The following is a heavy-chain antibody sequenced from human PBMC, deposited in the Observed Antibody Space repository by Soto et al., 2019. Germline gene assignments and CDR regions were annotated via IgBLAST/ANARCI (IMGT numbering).Heavy chain of an antibody. CDR2: ISPYSGNT. Sequence: QVQLVQSGDEVRKPGSSVKVSCKASGYIFVNYGIAWVRQAPGQGLEWMGWISPYSGNTHYASKVQGRLTMTTDTXXTTAYMDLGSRTSADTAVYYFAMVDNYVKPTPKDVWGQGTTVTVSS. J-gene: IGHJ6*02. CDR1: GYIFVNYG. CDR3: AMVDNYVKPTPKDV. D-gene: IGHD3-16*01. V-gene: IGHV1-18*01.